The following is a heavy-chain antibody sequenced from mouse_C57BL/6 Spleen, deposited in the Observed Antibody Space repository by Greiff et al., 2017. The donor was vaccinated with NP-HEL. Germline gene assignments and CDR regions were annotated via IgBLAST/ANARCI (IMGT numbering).Heavy chain of an antibody. J-gene: IGHJ1*03. CDR2: ISYDGSN. D-gene: IGHD2-3*01. CDR1: GYSITSGYY. CDR3: ARDQGMMVHWYFEV. Sequence: EVQLQQSGPGLVKPSQSLSLTCSVTGYSITSGYYWNWIRQFPGNKLEWMGYISYDGSNNYNPSLKNRISITRDTSKNQFFLKLNSVTTEDTATYYCARDQGMMVHWYFEVWGTGTTVTVSS. V-gene: IGHV3-6*01.